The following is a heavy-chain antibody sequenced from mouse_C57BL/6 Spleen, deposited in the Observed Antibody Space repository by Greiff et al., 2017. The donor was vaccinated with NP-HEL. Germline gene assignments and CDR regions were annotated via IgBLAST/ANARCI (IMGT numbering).Heavy chain of an antibody. CDR3: ARGTDYAMDY. D-gene: IGHD3-3*01. CDR1: GYAFSSSW. CDR2: IYPGDGDT. V-gene: IGHV1-82*01. Sequence: QVQLQQSGPELVKPGASVKISCKASGYAFSSSWMNWVKQRPGKGLEWIGRIYPGDGDTNYNGKFKGKATLTADNASSTGYMQLSSLTSEDSAVYFCARGTDYAMDYWGQGTSVTVSS. J-gene: IGHJ4*01.